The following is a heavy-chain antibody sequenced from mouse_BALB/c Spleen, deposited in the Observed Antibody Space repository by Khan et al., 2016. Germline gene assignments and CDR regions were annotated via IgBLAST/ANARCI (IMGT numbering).Heavy chain of an antibody. CDR3: ARYDGYYFDY. V-gene: IGHV3-8*02. D-gene: IGHD2-3*01. CDR2: INYSGST. J-gene: IGHJ2*01. CDR1: GDSITGGY. Sequence: EVQLQESGPSLVKPSQTLSLTCSVTGDSITGGYWNWIRKFPGNKLEYMGYINYSGSTYYNPSLKSRISITRDTSKNQYYLQLNSVTTEDTATYYCARYDGYYFDYWGQGTTLTVSS.